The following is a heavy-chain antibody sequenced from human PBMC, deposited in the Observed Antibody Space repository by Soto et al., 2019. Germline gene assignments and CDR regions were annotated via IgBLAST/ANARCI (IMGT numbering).Heavy chain of an antibody. Sequence: SVKVSCKASGGTFNSYDINWVRQAPGQGLEWMGGIIPIVGTPKYAQKFQGRVTITADESTNTVYMELSSLRSEDTAMYYCARLSRPNYYDTSGFFKDNWFDPWGQGTLVTVSS. CDR1: GGTFNSYD. J-gene: IGHJ5*02. CDR3: ARLSRPNYYDTSGFFKDNWFDP. CDR2: IIPIVGTP. D-gene: IGHD3-22*01. V-gene: IGHV1-69*13.